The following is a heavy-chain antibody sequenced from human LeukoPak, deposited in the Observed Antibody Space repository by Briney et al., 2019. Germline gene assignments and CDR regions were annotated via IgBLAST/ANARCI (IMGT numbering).Heavy chain of an antibody. CDR2: ISISSNYI. Sequence: GGSLRLSCAASGFTFSRYSMNWVRQAPGKGLEWVSSISISSNYIYYADSVKGRFTISRDNAKNSLYLQVNSLRAEDTAVYFCAKDADYDSSGYLDYWGQGTLVTVSS. CDR1: GFTFSRYS. V-gene: IGHV3-21*01. J-gene: IGHJ4*02. CDR3: AKDADYDSSGYLDY. D-gene: IGHD3-22*01.